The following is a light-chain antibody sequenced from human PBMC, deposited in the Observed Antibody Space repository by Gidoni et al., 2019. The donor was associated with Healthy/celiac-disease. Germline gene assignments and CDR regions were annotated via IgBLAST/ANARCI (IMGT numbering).Light chain of an antibody. CDR3: QQSYSTPLT. V-gene: IGKV1-39*01. Sequence: RVTITCRASQSISSYLNWYQQKPGKAPKLLIYAASSLQSGVPSRFSGSGSGTDFTLTISSLQPEDFATYYCQQSYSTPLTFGHGTKVEIK. CDR1: QSISSY. J-gene: IGKJ1*01. CDR2: AAS.